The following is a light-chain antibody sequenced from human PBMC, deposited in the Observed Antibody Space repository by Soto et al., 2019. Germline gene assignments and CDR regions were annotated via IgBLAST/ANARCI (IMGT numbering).Light chain of an antibody. J-gene: IGLJ1*01. CDR2: DVT. CDR1: SSDVGGYNY. CDR3: CSYAGSYSYV. Sequence: QSALTQPRSVSGSPGQSVAISCTGTSSDVGGYNYVSWYQQHPGKAPKLMIYDVTKRPSGVPDRFSASKSGNTASLTIPGLQADDEADYYCCSYAGSYSYVFGTGTKGTVL. V-gene: IGLV2-11*01.